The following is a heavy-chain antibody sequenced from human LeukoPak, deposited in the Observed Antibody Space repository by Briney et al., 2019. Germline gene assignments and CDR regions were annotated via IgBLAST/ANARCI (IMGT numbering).Heavy chain of an antibody. D-gene: IGHD6-19*01. CDR1: GGSISSGGYY. Sequence: SETLSLTCTVSGGSISSGGYYWSWIRQHPGKGLEWIGYIYYSGNTYYNPSLKSRVTISVDTSKNQFSLKLSSVTAADTAVYYCARDFSGWYNDWGQGTLVTVSS. J-gene: IGHJ4*02. CDR2: IYYSGNT. CDR3: ARDFSGWYND. V-gene: IGHV4-31*03.